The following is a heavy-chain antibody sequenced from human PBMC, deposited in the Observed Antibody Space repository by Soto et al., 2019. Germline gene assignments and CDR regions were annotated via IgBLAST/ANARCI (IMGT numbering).Heavy chain of an antibody. CDR1: GGTFSSYA. Sequence: QVQLGQSGAEVKKPGSSVKVSCKASGGTFSSYAISWVRQAPGQGLEWMGGIIPIFGTANYAQKFQGRVTLTADESTSTAYMELSRVSSEDTAVYYCARDYDAVPRGGFDYWGPGTLVPVSS. V-gene: IGHV1-69*01. CDR3: ARDYDAVPRGGFDY. J-gene: IGHJ4*02. CDR2: IIPIFGTA. D-gene: IGHD3-10*01.